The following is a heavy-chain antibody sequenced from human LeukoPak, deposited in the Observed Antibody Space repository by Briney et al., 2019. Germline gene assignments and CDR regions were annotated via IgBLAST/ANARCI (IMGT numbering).Heavy chain of an antibody. J-gene: IGHJ4*02. D-gene: IGHD5-12*01. V-gene: IGHV4-38-2*02. CDR1: RYSISSGYY. CDR2: IYHSGST. Sequence: SGPTLVKPSETLSLTCTVSRYSISSGYYWGWIRQPPGKGLEWIGSIYHSGSTYYNPSLKSRVTISLETSKTQFSLKLTSVTAADTAVYYCAIVDIVATAIDYWGQGTLVTVSS. CDR3: AIVDIVATAIDY.